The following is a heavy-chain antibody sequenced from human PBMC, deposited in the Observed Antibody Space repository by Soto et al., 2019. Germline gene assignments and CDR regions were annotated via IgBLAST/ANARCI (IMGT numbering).Heavy chain of an antibody. J-gene: IGHJ4*02. D-gene: IGHD3-9*01. Sequence: PSETLSLTCTVSGGSISSGGYYRSWIRQHPGKGLEWIGYIYYSGSTYYNPSLKSRVTISVDTSKNQFSLKLSSVTAADTAVYYCARVPEPWLTGYYFDYWGQGTLVNVSS. CDR2: IYYSGST. CDR1: GGSISSGGYY. V-gene: IGHV4-31*03. CDR3: ARVPEPWLTGYYFDY.